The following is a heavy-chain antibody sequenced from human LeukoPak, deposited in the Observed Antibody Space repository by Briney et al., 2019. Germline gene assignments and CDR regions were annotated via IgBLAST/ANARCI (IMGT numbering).Heavy chain of an antibody. CDR2: INHSGST. D-gene: IGHD2-2*01. Sequence: SETLSLTCAVYGGSCRGYYWGWIRQPPGKGLEWIAEINHSGSTNYNPSLKSRVTISVDTSNNQFSLKLSSVTAADTAVYYCARLPSSVVVPAAIRYYYGMDVWGKGTTVTVSS. J-gene: IGHJ6*04. V-gene: IGHV4-34*01. CDR3: ARLPSSVVVPAAIRYYYGMDV. CDR1: GGSCRGYY.